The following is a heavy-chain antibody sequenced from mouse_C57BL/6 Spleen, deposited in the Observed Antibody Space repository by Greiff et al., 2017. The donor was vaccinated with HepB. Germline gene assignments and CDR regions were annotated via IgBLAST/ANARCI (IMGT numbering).Heavy chain of an antibody. CDR2: IWRGGST. CDR3: AYYYGSVEDYYAMDY. Sequence: VQLQQSGPGLVQPSQSLSITCTVSGFSLTSYGVHWVRQSPGKGLEWLGVIWRGGSTDYNAAFMSRLSITKDNSKSQVFFKMNSLQADDTAIYYCAYYYGSVEDYYAMDYWGQGTSVTVSS. CDR1: GFSLTSYG. V-gene: IGHV2-5*01. D-gene: IGHD1-1*01. J-gene: IGHJ4*01.